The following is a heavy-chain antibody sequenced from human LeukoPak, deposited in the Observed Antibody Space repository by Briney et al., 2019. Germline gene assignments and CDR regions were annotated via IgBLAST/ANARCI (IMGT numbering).Heavy chain of an antibody. V-gene: IGHV3-30*18. CDR2: ISYDGSNK. Sequence: GGSLRLSCAASGFTFSSYGMHWVRQAPGKGLEWVAVISYDGSNKYYADSVKGRFTISRDNSKNTLYLQMNSLRAEDTAVYYCAKRGSAWYSGSSNDYWGQGTLVTVSS. D-gene: IGHD1-26*01. CDR1: GFTFSSYG. CDR3: AKRGSAWYSGSSNDY. J-gene: IGHJ4*02.